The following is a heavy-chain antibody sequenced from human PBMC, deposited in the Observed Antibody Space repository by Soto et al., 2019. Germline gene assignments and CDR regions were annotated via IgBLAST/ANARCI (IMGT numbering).Heavy chain of an antibody. CDR3: ARDPQEFWTSYWFDP. V-gene: IGHV1-18*01. J-gene: IGHJ5*02. CDR2: ISAYDGKT. CDR1: GYTFNTYG. Sequence: ASVKVSCKTSGYTFNTYGINWVRQAPGQGLELMGWISAYDGKTTYAEKFQGRVTLTTDTSTSTAYMELRSLRSDGTAIYYCARDPQEFWTSYWFDPWGQGTPVTVSS. D-gene: IGHD3-3*01.